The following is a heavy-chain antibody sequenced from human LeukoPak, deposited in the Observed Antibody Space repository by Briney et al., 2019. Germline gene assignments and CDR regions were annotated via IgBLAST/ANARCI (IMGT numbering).Heavy chain of an antibody. CDR1: GFTFSSYA. V-gene: IGHV3-30-3*01. J-gene: IGHJ4*02. Sequence: GGSLRLSCAASGFTFSSYAMHWVRQAPGKGLEWVAVISYDGSNKYYADSVKGRFTISRDDSKNTLYLQMNSLRAEDTAVYYCARDPGRWLQSELDYWGQGTLVTVSS. CDR2: ISYDGSNK. CDR3: ARDPGRWLQSELDY. D-gene: IGHD5-24*01.